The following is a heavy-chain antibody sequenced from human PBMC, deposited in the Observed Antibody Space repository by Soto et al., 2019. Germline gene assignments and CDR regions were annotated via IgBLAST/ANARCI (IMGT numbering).Heavy chain of an antibody. CDR1: GFIFHNYA. V-gene: IGHV3-23*01. CDR3: AQAISRERQIDY. J-gene: IGHJ4*02. CDR2: IDNIAAGR. D-gene: IGHD1-26*01. Sequence: EVQLLESGGDFVEPGGSLRLSCAAWGFIFHNYAMGWVRQARGKVLEWVSTIDNIAAGRDYADSVKGRFTISRDNSKNTLYLQLNNLRAEDTAVYYCAQAISRERQIDYWGQGTLVTVSS.